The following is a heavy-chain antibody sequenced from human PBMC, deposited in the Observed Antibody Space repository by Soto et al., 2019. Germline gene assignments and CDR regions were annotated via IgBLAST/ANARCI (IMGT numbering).Heavy chain of an antibody. Sequence: GGSLRLSCAASGFTFSSYAMSWVRQAPGKGLEWVSAISGSGGSTYYADSVKGRFTISRDNSKNTLYLQMNSLRAEDTAVYYCAKPHFWEYSSSPGGFDPWGQGTLVTVSS. D-gene: IGHD6-6*01. CDR1: GFTFSSYA. CDR3: AKPHFWEYSSSPGGFDP. J-gene: IGHJ5*02. CDR2: ISGSGGST. V-gene: IGHV3-23*01.